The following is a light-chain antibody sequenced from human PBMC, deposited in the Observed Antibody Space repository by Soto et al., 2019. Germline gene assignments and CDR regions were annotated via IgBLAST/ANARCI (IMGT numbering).Light chain of an antibody. CDR1: SFNIGSNS. J-gene: IGLJ2*01. CDR3: AAWDDSLNSPL. CDR2: SDN. Sequence: QSVLTQPPSASGTPGQRVTISCSGSSFNIGSNSVNWYQHVPGTAPKLLIHSDNQRPSGVSVRLSASKSDTSASLAISGLQSEDEAAYYCAAWDDSLNSPLFGGGTKLTVL. V-gene: IGLV1-44*01.